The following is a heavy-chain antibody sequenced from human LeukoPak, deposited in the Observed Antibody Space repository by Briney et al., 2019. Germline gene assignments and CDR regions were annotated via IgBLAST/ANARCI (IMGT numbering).Heavy chain of an antibody. CDR1: GFTFNNYA. CDR2: ITGSGGST. CDR3: ARNQDSSWYYYYMDV. V-gene: IGHV3-23*01. D-gene: IGHD6-13*01. Sequence: PGGSLRLSCAASGFTFNNYAMSWVRQAPGKGREWVSTITGSGGSTYSADSVKGRLTISRDNSKNTLYLQMNSLRADDTASYYCARNQDSSWYYYYMDVWGKGTTVTVSS. J-gene: IGHJ6*03.